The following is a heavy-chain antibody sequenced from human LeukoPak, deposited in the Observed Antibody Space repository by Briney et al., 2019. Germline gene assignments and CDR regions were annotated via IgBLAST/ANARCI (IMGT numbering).Heavy chain of an antibody. CDR3: ARLTKDDSGSYRFGKKKRGYMDV. CDR1: GYTFTSYG. Sequence: GASVKVSCKASGYTFTSYGISWVRQAPGQGLRWMGWINTYNGNTIYAQKFQGRVTMTTDTSTSTAYMELRSLRSDDTAVYYCARLTKDDSGSYRFGKKKRGYMDVWGKGTTVTISS. D-gene: IGHD3-10*01. CDR2: INTYNGNT. V-gene: IGHV1-18*01. J-gene: IGHJ6*03.